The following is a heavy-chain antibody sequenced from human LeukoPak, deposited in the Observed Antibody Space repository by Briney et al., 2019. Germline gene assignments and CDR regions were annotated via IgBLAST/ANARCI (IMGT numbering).Heavy chain of an antibody. CDR1: GYSFTSYG. Sequence: ASVKVSCKTAGYSFTSYGVSWVRQAPGQGLEWMGWISGYNGDTNYAQKFQGRVNMTTDTSADTAYMELRSLRSDDTAVYYCARALGLGVPHDWGPGSLITVSS. V-gene: IGHV1-18*01. J-gene: IGHJ4*02. CDR3: ARALGLGVPHD. D-gene: IGHD1-26*01. CDR2: ISGYNGDT.